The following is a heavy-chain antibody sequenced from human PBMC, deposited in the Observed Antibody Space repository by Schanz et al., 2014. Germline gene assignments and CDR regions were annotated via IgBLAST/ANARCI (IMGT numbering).Heavy chain of an antibody. CDR3: AKGRFGELSAFDI. CDR2: IWYDGSNK. V-gene: IGHV3-33*06. CDR1: GFTFSSYA. D-gene: IGHD3-10*01. Sequence: VHLLDSGGGLVQPGGSLRLSCAASGFTFSSYAMTWVRQAPGKGLEWVAVIWYDGSNKYYADSVKGRFTISRDNSKNTLYLQMNSLRAEDTAVYYCAKGRFGELSAFDIWGQGTMVTVSS. J-gene: IGHJ3*02.